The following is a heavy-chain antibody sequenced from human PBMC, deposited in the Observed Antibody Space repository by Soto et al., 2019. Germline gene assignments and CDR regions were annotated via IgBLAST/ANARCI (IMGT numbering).Heavy chain of an antibody. CDR3: ATVRWELHDAFDI. D-gene: IGHD1-26*01. J-gene: IGHJ3*02. V-gene: IGHV4-31*03. Sequence: QVQLQESGPGLVKSSQTLSLTCTVSGGSISTGGYYWSWIRQRPGRGLEWIGYIYHSGMTFSNPSLQSRVAISIDTSQHQFSLKLSSVTAADTAVYYCATVRWELHDAFDIWGHGTMVSVSS. CDR1: GGSISTGGYY. CDR2: IYHSGMT.